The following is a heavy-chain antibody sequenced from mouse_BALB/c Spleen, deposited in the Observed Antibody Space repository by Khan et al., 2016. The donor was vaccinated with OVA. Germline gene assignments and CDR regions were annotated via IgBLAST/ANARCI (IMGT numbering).Heavy chain of an antibody. V-gene: IGHV5-17*02. CDR2: ISSGSSTI. Sequence: EVELVESGGGLVQPGGSRKLSCAASGFTFSSFGMHWVRQAPEKGLEWVAYISSGSSTIYYADSVKGRFTISRDNPKNTLFLQMTSLRSEDTAMYDFASPVITTAKGAMDYWGQGTSVTVSS. CDR1: GFTFSSFG. CDR3: ASPVITTAKGAMDY. J-gene: IGHJ4*01. D-gene: IGHD1-2*01.